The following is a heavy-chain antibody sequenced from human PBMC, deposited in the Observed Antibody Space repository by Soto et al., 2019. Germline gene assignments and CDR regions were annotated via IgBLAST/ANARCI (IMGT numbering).Heavy chain of an antibody. CDR1: GFSFSTYS. Sequence: GGSLRLSCEASGFSFSTYSMHWVRQAPGKGLEWVAVISYDGSNKYYADSVKGRFTISRDNSKNTLYLQMNSLRAEDTAVYYCANDPQELAYYFDYWGQGTLVTV. V-gene: IGHV3-30*18. CDR3: ANDPQELAYYFDY. CDR2: ISYDGSNK. D-gene: IGHD6-13*01. J-gene: IGHJ4*02.